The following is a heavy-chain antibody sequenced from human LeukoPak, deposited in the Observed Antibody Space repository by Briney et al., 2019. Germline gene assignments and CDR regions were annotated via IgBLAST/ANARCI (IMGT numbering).Heavy chain of an antibody. J-gene: IGHJ4*02. CDR2: ISAGGDKI. V-gene: IGHV3-23*01. Sequence: PGGSLRLSCVASGFTFSNYAMSWVRQAPGKGLQWVSAISAGGDKIHYAGSVKGRFTISRDNSRNTLYVQMSSLKADDTAVYYCVKNVGGNEGAYWGQGILVTVSS. CDR3: VKNVGGNEGAY. D-gene: IGHD5-12*01. CDR1: GFTFSNYA.